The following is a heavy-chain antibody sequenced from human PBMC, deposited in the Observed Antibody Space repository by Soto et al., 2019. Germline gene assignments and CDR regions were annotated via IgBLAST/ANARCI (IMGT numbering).Heavy chain of an antibody. CDR3: AKDWVGGSNRSQLDY. J-gene: IGHJ4*02. CDR1: RFTFRDYG. Sequence: TWGSLRLSCAASRFTFRDYGMDWVRQAPGKGLEWVAGISHGATRKSYSDSVKGRFIISRDNSKKMLYLQLNSLRREDTAVYYCAKDWVGGSNRSQLDYWGRGTLVTVSS. V-gene: IGHV3-30*18. D-gene: IGHD4-4*01. CDR2: ISHGATRK.